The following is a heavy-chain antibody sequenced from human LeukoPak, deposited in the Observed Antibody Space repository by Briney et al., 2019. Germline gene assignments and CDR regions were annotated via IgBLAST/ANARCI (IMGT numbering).Heavy chain of an antibody. CDR1: GYTFTSYH. CDR3: ARDYVDDIPMIKDY. CDR2: INLSGGST. Sequence: ASVKVSCKASGYTFTSYHMHWVRQAPGQGLEWMGKINLSGGSTTYAQKFQGRVTMTRDASTSTVYMELSSLRSEDTAVYYCARDYVDDIPMIKDYWGQGTLVTVSS. J-gene: IGHJ4*02. V-gene: IGHV1-46*01. D-gene: IGHD2-8*01.